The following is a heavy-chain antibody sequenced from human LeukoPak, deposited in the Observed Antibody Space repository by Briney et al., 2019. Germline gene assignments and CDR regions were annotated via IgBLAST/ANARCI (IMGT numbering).Heavy chain of an antibody. CDR3: ARSRARFLPDY. J-gene: IGHJ4*02. D-gene: IGHD2-21*01. CDR2: ISAYNGNT. CDR1: GYTFTSYG. V-gene: IGHV1-18*01. Sequence: GASVKVSCKASGYTFTSYGISWVRQAPGQGLEWVGWISAYNGNTNYAQKLQGRVTMTTDTSTSTAYMELRSLRSDNTAVYYCARSRARFLPDYWGQGTLVTVSS.